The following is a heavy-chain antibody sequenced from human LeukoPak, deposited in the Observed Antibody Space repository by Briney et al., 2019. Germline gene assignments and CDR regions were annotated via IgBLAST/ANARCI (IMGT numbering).Heavy chain of an antibody. CDR2: IYPGDSDT. D-gene: IGHD4-11*01. CDR3: ARQVTSYNWFDP. J-gene: IGHJ5*02. CDR1: GYSFTSYW. V-gene: IGHV5-51*01. Sequence: GESLQISCQGSGYSFTSYWIGWVRQMPGKGLEWMGIIYPGDSDTRYSPSFQGQATISADKSISTAYLQWSSLKASDTAMYYCARQVTSYNWFDPWGQGTLVTVAS.